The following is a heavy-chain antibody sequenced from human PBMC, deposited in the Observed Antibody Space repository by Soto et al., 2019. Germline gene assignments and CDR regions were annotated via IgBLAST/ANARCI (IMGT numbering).Heavy chain of an antibody. CDR2: IWYDGSNR. CDR3: ARDRDYPKTYFDY. CDR1: GFTFSNYG. D-gene: IGHD4-17*01. Sequence: QVQLVEFGGGVVQPGRSLRLSCAASGFTFSNYGMHWVRQAPGKGLEWVAVIWYDGSNRYYADSVRGRFTISRDNSKNTLYLQMNSLRAEDTAVYYCARDRDYPKTYFDYWGQGTLVTVSS. V-gene: IGHV3-33*01. J-gene: IGHJ4*02.